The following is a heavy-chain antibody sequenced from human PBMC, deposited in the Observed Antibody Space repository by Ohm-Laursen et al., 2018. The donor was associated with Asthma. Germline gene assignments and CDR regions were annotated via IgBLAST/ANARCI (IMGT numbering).Heavy chain of an antibody. CDR2: ISYDGSNK. V-gene: IGHV3-30-3*01. CDR3: AKAYGEAFDI. Sequence: SLRLSCSASGFTFSSYAMHWVRQAPGKGLEWVAVISYDGSNKYYADSVKGRFTISRDNSKTTLHLQMNSLRAEDTAVYYCAKAYGEAFDIWGQGTMVTVSS. CDR1: GFTFSSYA. D-gene: IGHD4-17*01. J-gene: IGHJ3*02.